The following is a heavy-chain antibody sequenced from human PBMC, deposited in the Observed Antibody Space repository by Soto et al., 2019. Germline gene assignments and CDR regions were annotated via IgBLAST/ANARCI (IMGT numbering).Heavy chain of an antibody. CDR2: ISSSSSTI. CDR3: ARVCKSSGRDY. CDR1: GFTFSSYS. V-gene: IGHV3-48*02. Sequence: PGGSLRLSCAASGFTFSSYSMNWVRQAPGKGLEWVSYISSSSSTIYYADSVKGRFTISRDNAKNPLYLQMNSLRDEDTAVYYCARVCKSSGRDYWGQGTLVTVSS. D-gene: IGHD2-15*01. J-gene: IGHJ4*02.